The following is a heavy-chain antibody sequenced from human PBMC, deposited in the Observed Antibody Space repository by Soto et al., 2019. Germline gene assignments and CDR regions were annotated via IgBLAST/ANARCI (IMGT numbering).Heavy chain of an antibody. Sequence: GECLKISCKGSGYSFTTNWIVWVLQMPGKGLEWMGVIYPGDSDTRYSPSFQGQVAISADKSINTAYLQWSSLKASDTAMYYCARHSGVAEDGTDWGQGTMVTVSS. D-gene: IGHD6-13*01. CDR3: ARHSGVAEDGTD. J-gene: IGHJ4*02. V-gene: IGHV5-51*01. CDR2: IYPGDSDT. CDR1: GYSFTTNW.